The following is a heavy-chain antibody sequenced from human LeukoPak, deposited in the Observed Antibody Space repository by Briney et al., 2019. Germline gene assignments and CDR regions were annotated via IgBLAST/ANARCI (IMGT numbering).Heavy chain of an antibody. D-gene: IGHD2-15*01. CDR2: IIPIFGTA. CDR3: ARSIGSGVYYYMDV. J-gene: IGHJ6*03. CDR1: GGTFSSYA. Sequence: ASVKVSCKASGGTFSSYAISWVRQAPGQGLEWMGGIIPIFGTANYAQKFQGRVTITADESTSTAYMELSSLRSEDTAVYYCARSIGSGVYYYMDVWGKGTTVTVSS. V-gene: IGHV1-69*13.